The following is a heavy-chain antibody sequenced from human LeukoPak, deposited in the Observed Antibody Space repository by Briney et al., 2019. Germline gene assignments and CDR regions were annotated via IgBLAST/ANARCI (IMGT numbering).Heavy chain of an antibody. Sequence: GGSLRLSCVASGLIFDDYGMHWVGLAPGTGLAWVSGIRWTVATLGYAVSVQGRFTISTVDAKNSLYLQMNSLRVEDTAWYYCGKAGDERELDYWGQGTLVTVSS. J-gene: IGHJ4*02. CDR2: IRWTVATL. D-gene: IGHD2-21*02. CDR1: GLIFDDYG. V-gene: IGHV3-9*01. CDR3: GKAGDERELDY.